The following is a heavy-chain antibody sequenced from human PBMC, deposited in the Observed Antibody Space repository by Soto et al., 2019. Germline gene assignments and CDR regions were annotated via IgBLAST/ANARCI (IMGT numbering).Heavy chain of an antibody. D-gene: IGHD2-2*01. CDR3: AREGVPSASSNSYHYGMDV. CDR2: INHSGST. V-gene: IGHV4-34*01. CDR1: GGSFSGYY. J-gene: IGHJ6*02. Sequence: PSETLSLTCAVYGGSFSGYYWSWIRQPPGKGLEWIGEINHSGSTNYNPSLKSRVTISVDTSKNQFSLKLSSVTAADTAVYHCAREGVPSASSNSYHYGMDVWGQGTTVTVSS.